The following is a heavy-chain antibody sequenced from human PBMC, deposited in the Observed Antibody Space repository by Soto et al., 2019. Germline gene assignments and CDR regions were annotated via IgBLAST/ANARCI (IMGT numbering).Heavy chain of an antibody. CDR1: GGTFSSYA. D-gene: IGHD5-12*01. Sequence: QVQLVQSGAEVKKPGSSVKVSCKASGGTFSSYAISWVRQAPGQGLEWMGGIIPIFGTANYAQKFQGRVTIAADEPTSTAYRGMSSLRSEDTPVYYCAGDRRRLPFQAYYYGMDVWGQGTTVTVSS. J-gene: IGHJ6*02. V-gene: IGHV1-69*12. CDR2: IIPIFGTA. CDR3: AGDRRRLPFQAYYYGMDV.